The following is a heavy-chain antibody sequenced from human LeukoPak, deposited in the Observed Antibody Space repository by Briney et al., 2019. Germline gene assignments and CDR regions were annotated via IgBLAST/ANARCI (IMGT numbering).Heavy chain of an antibody. V-gene: IGHV3-11*04. CDR2: ISSSGSTI. D-gene: IGHD4-17*01. Sequence: GGSLRLSCAASGFTFRDYYMSWIRQAPGKGLEWVSYISSSGSTIYYADSVKGRFTISRDNAKNSLYLQMNSLRAEDTAVYYCARDMTPDYGDCACDYWGQGTLVTVSS. J-gene: IGHJ4*02. CDR3: ARDMTPDYGDCACDY. CDR1: GFTFRDYY.